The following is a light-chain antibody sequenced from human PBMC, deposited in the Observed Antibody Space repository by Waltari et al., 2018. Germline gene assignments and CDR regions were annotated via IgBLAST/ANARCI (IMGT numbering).Light chain of an antibody. Sequence: QSALTQPASVSGSPGQSITISCTGTLSDIGTYHLVSWYRQLPGQAPQLIIYEVTKRPPGVAHRFSASKSGNSASLTISGLQAEDEADYYCCSFAGSTTWVFGGGTTVTVL. CDR3: CSFAGSTTWV. V-gene: IGLV2-23*02. CDR1: LSDIGTYHL. CDR2: EVT. J-gene: IGLJ3*02.